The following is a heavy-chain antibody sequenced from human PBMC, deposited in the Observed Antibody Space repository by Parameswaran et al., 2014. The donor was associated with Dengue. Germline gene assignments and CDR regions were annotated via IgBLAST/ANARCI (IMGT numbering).Heavy chain of an antibody. CDR3: ARDGSNYDFWSGYYRADPYYYYMDV. V-gene: IGHV4-59*01. CDR2: IYYSGST. J-gene: IGHJ6*03. Sequence: WIRQPPGKGLEWIGYIYYSGSTNYNPSLKSRVTISVDTSKNQFSLKLSSVTAADTAVYYCARDGSNYDFWSGYYRADPYYYYMDVWGKGTTVTVSS. D-gene: IGHD3-3*01.